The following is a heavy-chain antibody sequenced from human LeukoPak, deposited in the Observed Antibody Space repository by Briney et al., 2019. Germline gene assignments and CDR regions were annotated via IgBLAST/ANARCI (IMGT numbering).Heavy chain of an antibody. Sequence: ASVKVSCKASGGTFSSYTISWVRQAPGQGLEWMGRIIPILGMANYAQKFQGRVTITADKSTSTAYMELSSLRSEDTAVYYCASQREGQLWLDYWGQGTLVTVSS. J-gene: IGHJ4*02. V-gene: IGHV1-69*02. CDR1: GGTFSSYT. CDR3: ASQREGQLWLDY. D-gene: IGHD5-18*01. CDR2: IIPILGMA.